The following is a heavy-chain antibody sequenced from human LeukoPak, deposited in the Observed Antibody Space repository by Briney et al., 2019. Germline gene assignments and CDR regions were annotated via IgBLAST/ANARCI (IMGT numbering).Heavy chain of an antibody. D-gene: IGHD6-19*01. J-gene: IGHJ4*02. CDR1: GYTFTGYY. CDR2: INPNSGGT. V-gene: IGHV1-2*06. Sequence: ASVKVSCKASGYTFTGYYMHWVRQAPGQGLEWMGRINPNSGGTNYAQKFQGRVTMTRDTSTSTAYMELSRLRSDDTAVYYCARVQWLVTGGFDYWGQGTLVTVSS. CDR3: ARVQWLVTGGFDY.